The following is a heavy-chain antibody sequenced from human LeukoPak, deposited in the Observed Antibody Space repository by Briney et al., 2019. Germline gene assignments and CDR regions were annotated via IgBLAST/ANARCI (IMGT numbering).Heavy chain of an antibody. V-gene: IGHV4-39*01. CDR1: GGSISSSSYY. CDR3: ARPNYYDSSGYFN. CDR2: IYYSGST. D-gene: IGHD3-22*01. Sequence: SATLSLTCTVSGGSISSSSYYWGWIRQPPGKGLEWIGSIYYSGSTYYNPSLKSRITISVDTSKNQFSLKLTSVTAADTAVYYCARPNYYDSSGYFNWGQGTLVTVSS. J-gene: IGHJ4*02.